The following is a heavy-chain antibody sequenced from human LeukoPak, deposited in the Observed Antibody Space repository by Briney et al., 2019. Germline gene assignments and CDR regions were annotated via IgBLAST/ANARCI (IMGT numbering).Heavy chain of an antibody. J-gene: IGHJ4*02. Sequence: SGPALVKPTQTLTLTCTFSGFSLSTSGMCVSWIRQPPGKALEWLALIDWDDDKYYSTSLKTRLTISKDTSKSQVVLTMTNMDPVDTATYYCARIRSGYSSGWYPFDYWGQGTLVTVSS. CDR1: GFSLSTSGMC. V-gene: IGHV2-70*01. D-gene: IGHD6-19*01. CDR2: IDWDDDK. CDR3: ARIRSGYSSGWYPFDY.